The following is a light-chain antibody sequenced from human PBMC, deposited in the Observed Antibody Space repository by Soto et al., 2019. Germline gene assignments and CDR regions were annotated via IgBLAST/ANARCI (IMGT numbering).Light chain of an antibody. CDR3: QHLNGYPRA. CDR2: AAS. Sequence: DIQLTQSPSLLSACVGDRVTITCRASQGISTYLAWYQQKPGKAPELLIYAASTLQSGVPSSFSGSGSGTEFTLTINRLQPEDFATYYCQHLNGYPRAFGQGTKVEIK. V-gene: IGKV1-9*01. CDR1: QGISTY. J-gene: IGKJ1*01.